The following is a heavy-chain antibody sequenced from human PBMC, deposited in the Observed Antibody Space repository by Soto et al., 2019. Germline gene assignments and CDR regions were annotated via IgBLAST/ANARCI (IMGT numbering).Heavy chain of an antibody. CDR3: ARVETQRYYYGMDF. CDR1: GGTFSSYA. Sequence: QVQLVQSGAEVKKPGSSVKVSCKASGGTFSSYAISWVRQAPGQGLEWMGGIIPIFGTADYAQKFQGRVTITADESTSTADMELSRLRSEDTAVYYCARVETQRYYYGMDFWGQGTTVTVSS. J-gene: IGHJ6*02. CDR2: IIPIFGTA. D-gene: IGHD2-15*01. V-gene: IGHV1-69*12.